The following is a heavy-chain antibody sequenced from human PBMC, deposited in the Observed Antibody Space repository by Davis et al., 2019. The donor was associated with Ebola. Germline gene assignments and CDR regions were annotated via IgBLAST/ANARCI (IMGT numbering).Heavy chain of an antibody. CDR2: ISSSSSYI. CDR3: ARDRESYDFWSGYFDY. V-gene: IGHV3-21*04. J-gene: IGHJ4*02. Sequence: GESLKISCAASGFTFSIYSMNWVRQAPGKGLEWVSSISSSSSYIYYADSVKGRFTISRDNAKNSLCLQMNSLRAEDTAVYYCARDRESYDFWSGYFDYWGQGTLVTVSS. CDR1: GFTFSIYS. D-gene: IGHD3-3*01.